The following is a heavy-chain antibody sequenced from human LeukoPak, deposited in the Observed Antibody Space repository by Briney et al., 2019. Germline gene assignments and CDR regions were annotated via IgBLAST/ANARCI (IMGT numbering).Heavy chain of an antibody. Sequence: GGSLRLSCAASGFTLSSYALSWVRQAPGKGLEWVSAISGSGGSTYYADSVKGRFTISRDNSKNTLYLQMNSLRAEDTAVYYCAKVSGNDVYGGNVLDYWGQGTLVTVSS. D-gene: IGHD4-23*01. J-gene: IGHJ4*02. CDR2: ISGSGGST. CDR1: GFTLSSYA. CDR3: AKVSGNDVYGGNVLDY. V-gene: IGHV3-23*01.